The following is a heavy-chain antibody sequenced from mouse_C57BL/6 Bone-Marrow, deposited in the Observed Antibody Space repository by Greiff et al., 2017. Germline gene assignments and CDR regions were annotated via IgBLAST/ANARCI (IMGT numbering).Heavy chain of an antibody. CDR3: TPLLYSY. V-gene: IGHV14-4*01. J-gene: IGHJ2*01. D-gene: IGHD1-1*01. Sequence: EVKLVESGAELVRPGASVKLSCTASGFNIKDDYMHWVKQRPEQSLEWIGWIDPENGDTEYASKFQGKATITADTSSNTAYLQLSSLTSEDTAVYYCTPLLYSYWGQGTTLTVSS. CDR2: IDPENGDT. CDR1: GFNIKDDY.